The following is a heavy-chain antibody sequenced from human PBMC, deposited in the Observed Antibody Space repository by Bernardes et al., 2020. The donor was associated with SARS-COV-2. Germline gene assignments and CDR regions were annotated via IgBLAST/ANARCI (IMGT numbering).Heavy chain of an antibody. Sequence: GGSLRLSCAASGFSFSSNGMHWVRQAPGKGLEWVALISFDGSNIHYADSVKGRFTISRDNSKNTLNLQMNSLRVEDSAVYYCASGGFNWNYAFFDYWGQGNLVTVSS. CDR2: ISFDGSNI. J-gene: IGHJ4*02. CDR1: GFSFSSNG. D-gene: IGHD1-7*01. V-gene: IGHV3-30*03. CDR3: ASGGFNWNYAFFDY.